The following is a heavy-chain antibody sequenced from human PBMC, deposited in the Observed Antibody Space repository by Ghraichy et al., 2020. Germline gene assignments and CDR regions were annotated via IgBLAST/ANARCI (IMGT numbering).Heavy chain of an antibody. V-gene: IGHV4-34*01. D-gene: IGHD4-17*01. Sequence: SETLSLTCAVYGGSFSGYYWSWIRQPPGKGLEWIGEINHSGSTNYNPSLKSRVTISVDTSKNQFSLKLSSVTAADTAVYYCARGLGLRPGDPPVYYYYGMDVWGQGTTVTVSS. CDR1: GGSFSGYY. CDR2: INHSGST. CDR3: ARGLGLRPGDPPVYYYYGMDV. J-gene: IGHJ6*02.